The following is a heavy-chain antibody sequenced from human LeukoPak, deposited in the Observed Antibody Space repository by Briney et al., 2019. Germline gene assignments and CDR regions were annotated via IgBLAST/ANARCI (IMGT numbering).Heavy chain of an antibody. Sequence: SETLSLTCAVYGGSFSGYYWSWIRQLPGKGLEWIGEINHSGSTNYNPSLKSRVTISVDTSKNQFSLKLSSVTAADTAVYYCRRNGDYVSWEVDAFDIWGQGTMVTVPS. CDR2: INHSGST. CDR3: RRNGDYVSWEVDAFDI. D-gene: IGHD4-17*01. J-gene: IGHJ3*02. CDR1: GGSFSGYY. V-gene: IGHV4-34*01.